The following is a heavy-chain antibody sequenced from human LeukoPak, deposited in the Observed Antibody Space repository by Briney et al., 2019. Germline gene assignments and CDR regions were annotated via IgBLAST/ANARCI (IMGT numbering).Heavy chain of an antibody. V-gene: IGHV3-43*01. CDR1: GFTFDDYT. J-gene: IGHJ4*02. CDR2: ISWNGDGAHGI. CDR3: AKDRRIAAAYNFDY. Sequence: GGSLRLSCAASGFTFDDYTMHWVRQAPGKGLEWISLISWNGDGAHGIYYADSVQDRFIISRDNAKNSLYLQMNSLRAEDTAIYYCAKDRRIAAAYNFDYWGQGTLVTVSS. D-gene: IGHD6-13*01.